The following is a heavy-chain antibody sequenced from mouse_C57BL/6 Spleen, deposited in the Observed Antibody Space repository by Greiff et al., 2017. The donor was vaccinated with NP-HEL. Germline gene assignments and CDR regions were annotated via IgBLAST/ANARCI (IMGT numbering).Heavy chain of an antibody. J-gene: IGHJ2*01. Sequence: QVQLKESGAELMKPGASVKLSCKATGYTFTGYWIEWVRQRPGHGLEWIGEILPGSGSTNYNEKFKGKATFTADKSSNTAYMQLSSLPTEDSAIYYGARNDYGSRGYFDYWGQGTTLTVSS. V-gene: IGHV1-9*01. D-gene: IGHD1-1*01. CDR3: ARNDYGSRGYFDY. CDR2: ILPGSGST. CDR1: GYTFTGYW.